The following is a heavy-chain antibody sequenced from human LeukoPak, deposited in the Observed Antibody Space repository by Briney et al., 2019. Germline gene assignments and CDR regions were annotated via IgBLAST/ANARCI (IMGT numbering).Heavy chain of an antibody. CDR1: GGPFSGYF. D-gene: IGHD3-10*01. J-gene: IGHJ4*02. Sequence: SETLSLTCAVSGGPFSGYFWSWIRQSSGKGLEWIGEIHNSGTTNYNPSLNSRVTISEDTSKNQFYLNLSSVTAADTAVYYCARRHYYNLGSFPFDFWGQGTLVTVSS. V-gene: IGHV4-34*01. CDR3: ARRHYYNLGSFPFDF. CDR2: IHNSGTT.